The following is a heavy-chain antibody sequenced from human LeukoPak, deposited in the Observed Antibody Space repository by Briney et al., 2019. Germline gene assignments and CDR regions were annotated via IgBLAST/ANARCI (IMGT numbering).Heavy chain of an antibody. J-gene: IGHJ4*02. Sequence: SQTLSLTCTVSGGSISSGGYYWSWIRQHPGKGLEWVGYIYYSGSTYYNPSLKSRVTISVDTSKNQFSLKLSSVTAADTAVYYCARADSSGYPIAFDYWGQGTLVTVSS. CDR1: GGSISSGGYY. CDR3: ARADSSGYPIAFDY. V-gene: IGHV4-31*03. CDR2: IYYSGST. D-gene: IGHD3-22*01.